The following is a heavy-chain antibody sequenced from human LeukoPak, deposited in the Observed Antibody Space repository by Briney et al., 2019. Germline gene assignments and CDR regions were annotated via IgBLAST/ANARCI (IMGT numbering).Heavy chain of an antibody. CDR1: GFTFSSYG. Sequence: GSLRLSCAASGFTFSSYGMHWVRQAPGKGLEWVAFIRYDGSNKYYADSVKGRFTISRDNSKNTLYLQMSSLRAEDTAVYYCAKEFKDIVVVVAASPPYGMDVWGQGTTVTVSS. CDR3: AKEFKDIVVVVAASPPYGMDV. D-gene: IGHD2-15*01. V-gene: IGHV3-30*02. J-gene: IGHJ6*02. CDR2: IRYDGSNK.